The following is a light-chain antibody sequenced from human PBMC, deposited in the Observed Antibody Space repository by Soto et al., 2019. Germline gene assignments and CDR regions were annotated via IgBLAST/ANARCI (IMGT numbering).Light chain of an antibody. J-gene: IGLJ1*01. Sequence: QSALTQPPSASGFPGQSVTISCTGASSDVGYYDYVSWYQQHPGKAPKLVIYEVXXXPSGVPDSVSASKSGNKASLTVSGLRAEDEADYYCSSYAGSNNFVFGSGNKVTVL. CDR3: SSYAGSNNFV. CDR2: EVX. V-gene: IGLV2-8*01. CDR1: SSDVGYYDY.